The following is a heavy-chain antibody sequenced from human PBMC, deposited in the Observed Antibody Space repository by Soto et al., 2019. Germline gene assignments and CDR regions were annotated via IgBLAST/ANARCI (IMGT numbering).Heavy chain of an antibody. CDR3: ARHIRYCSGGSCYVH. Sequence: GESLKISCRGSGYSFTSYWIAWVRQMPGKGLEWMGIIYPGDSDTRYSPSFQGQVTISADKSISTAYLQWSSLKASDTAMYYCARHIRYCSGGSCYVHWGQGTLVTVSS. CDR2: IYPGDSDT. J-gene: IGHJ4*02. CDR1: GYSFTSYW. V-gene: IGHV5-51*01. D-gene: IGHD2-15*01.